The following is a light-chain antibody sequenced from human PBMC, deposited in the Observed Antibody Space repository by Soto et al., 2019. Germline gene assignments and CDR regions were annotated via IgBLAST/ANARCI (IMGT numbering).Light chain of an antibody. CDR2: GAS. CDR3: QQYGSSPWT. V-gene: IGKV3-20*01. Sequence: EIVLTQSPGTLSLSPGERATLSCRASQSVRSSYLAWYQQKPSQAPRLLIYGASSKATGIPDRFSGSGSGTDFTLTISRLEPEDFAVYYCQQYGSSPWTFGQGTKV. CDR1: QSVRSSY. J-gene: IGKJ1*01.